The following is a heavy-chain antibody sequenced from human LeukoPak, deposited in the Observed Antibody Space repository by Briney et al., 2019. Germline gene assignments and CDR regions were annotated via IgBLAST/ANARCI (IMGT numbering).Heavy chain of an antibody. D-gene: IGHD6-13*01. J-gene: IGHJ4*02. CDR1: GYTFTSYY. V-gene: IGHV1-46*01. CDR3: ARDGGISSGWYGWHY. CDR2: INPSGGST. Sequence: ASVKVSCTASGYTFTSYYMHWVRQAPGQGLEWMGIINPSGGSTSYAQKFQGRVTMTRDTSTSTVYMELSSLRSEDTAVYYCARDGGISSGWYGWHYWGQGTLVTVSS.